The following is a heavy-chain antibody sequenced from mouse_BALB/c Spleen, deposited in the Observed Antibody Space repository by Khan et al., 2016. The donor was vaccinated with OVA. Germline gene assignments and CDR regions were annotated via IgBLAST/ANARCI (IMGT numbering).Heavy chain of an antibody. CDR1: GYTFTSYW. CDR2: IFPGTGTT. CDR3: ARGYFGNYEFAY. J-gene: IGHJ3*01. D-gene: IGHD2-1*01. Sequence: VQLQQSGAELVKPGASVKLSCKTSGYTFTSYWIQWVKQRPGQGLGWIGEIFPGTGTTYYNENFKGKATLTIDTSSTTAYMQLSSLTSEDSAVYFCARGYFGNYEFAYWGQRTLVTVSS. V-gene: IGHV1S132*01.